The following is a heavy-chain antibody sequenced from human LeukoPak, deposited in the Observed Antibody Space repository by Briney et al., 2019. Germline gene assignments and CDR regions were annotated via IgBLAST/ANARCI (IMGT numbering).Heavy chain of an antibody. CDR3: ARVIAALYDAFDI. CDR1: GFTFSSYS. CDR2: ISSSSSYI. J-gene: IGHJ3*02. D-gene: IGHD6-6*01. V-gene: IGHV3-21*01. Sequence: GGSLRLSCAASGFTFSSYSMNWVRQAPGKGLEWVSSISSSSSYIYYADSVKGRFTISRDNAKNSLYLQMNSLRAEDTAVYCCARVIAALYDAFDIWGQGTMVTVSS.